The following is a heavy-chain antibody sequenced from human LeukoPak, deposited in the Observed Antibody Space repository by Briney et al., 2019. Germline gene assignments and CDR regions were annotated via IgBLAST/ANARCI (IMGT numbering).Heavy chain of an antibody. V-gene: IGHV3-74*01. CDR2: INSDGGTT. J-gene: IGHJ4*02. CDR1: GFTFGTYW. Sequence: GGSLRLSCGASGFTFGTYWMHWVRQAPGKGLVWVSGINSDGGTTTYADSVKGRFTISRDNAKNTLYLQMNSLRAEDTAVYYCARVGMGLYYFDYWGQGTLVTVSS. D-gene: IGHD3/OR15-3a*01. CDR3: ARVGMGLYYFDY.